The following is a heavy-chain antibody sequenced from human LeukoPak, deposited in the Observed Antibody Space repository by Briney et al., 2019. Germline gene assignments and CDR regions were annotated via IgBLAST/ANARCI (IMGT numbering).Heavy chain of an antibody. CDR2: ISAYNGNT. V-gene: IGHV1-18*01. CDR3: ARPQKSWNAGYFDY. CDR1: GYTFTSYG. Sequence: GASVKVSCKTSGYTFTSYGISWVRQAPGQGLEWMGWISAYNGNTNYAQKLQGRVTMTTDTSTSTAYMELRSLRSDDTAVYYCARPQKSWNAGYFDYWGQGTLVTVSS. D-gene: IGHD1-1*01. J-gene: IGHJ4*02.